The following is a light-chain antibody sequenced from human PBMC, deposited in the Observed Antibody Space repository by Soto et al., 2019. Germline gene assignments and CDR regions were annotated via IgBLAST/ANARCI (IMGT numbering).Light chain of an antibody. V-gene: IGLV2-23*02. CDR3: CSYAGSSTRV. CDR2: EVS. Sequence: QSALTQPASVSGSPGPSITLSCTGTSSDVGSYNLVSWYQQHPGKDPKLMIYEVSRRTSGDSNRVSGSKSGNTASLTISWLQAEDEAEYYCCSYAGSSTRVFGGGTKLTVL. CDR1: SSDVGSYNL. J-gene: IGLJ3*02.